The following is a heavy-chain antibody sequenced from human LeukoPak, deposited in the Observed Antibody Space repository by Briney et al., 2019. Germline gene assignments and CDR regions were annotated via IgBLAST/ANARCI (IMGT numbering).Heavy chain of an antibody. Sequence: SVKVSCKASGGTFSSYAISWVRQALGQGLEWMGGIIPIFGTANYAQKFQGRVTITTDESTSTAYMELSSLRSEDTAVYYCASYDHGDFDYWGQGTLVTVSS. CDR1: GGTFSSYA. CDR2: IIPIFGTA. D-gene: IGHD3-3*01. V-gene: IGHV1-69*05. J-gene: IGHJ4*02. CDR3: ASYDHGDFDY.